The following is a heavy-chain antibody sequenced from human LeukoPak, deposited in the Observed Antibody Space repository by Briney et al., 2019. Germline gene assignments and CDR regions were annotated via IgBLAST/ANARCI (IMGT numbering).Heavy chain of an antibody. J-gene: IGHJ5*02. CDR1: GYSISSGYY. D-gene: IGHD6-13*01. CDR2: IYHSGST. CDR3: ARDFVAAAGTPWFDP. Sequence: SETLSLTCTVSGYSISSGYYWGWIRQPPGKGLEWIGSIYHSGSTYYNPSLKSRVTISVDTSKNQFSLKLSSVTAADTAVYYCARDFVAAAGTPWFDPWGQGTLVTVSS. V-gene: IGHV4-38-2*02.